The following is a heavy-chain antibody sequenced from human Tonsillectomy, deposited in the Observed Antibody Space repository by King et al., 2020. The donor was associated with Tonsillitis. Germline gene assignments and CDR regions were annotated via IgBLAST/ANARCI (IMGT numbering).Heavy chain of an antibody. CDR1: GYSFTSYW. V-gene: IGHV5-51*01. Sequence: VQLVQSGAEVKKPGESLKISCKGSGYSFTSYWIGWVRQMPGKGLEWIGIIYPGDSDTRYSPSFQGQVTISADKSISTAYLQWSSLKASDTAMYYCARGYYYDSSGYFYDAFDIWGQGTMVTVSS. CDR2: IYPGDSDT. D-gene: IGHD3-22*01. CDR3: ARGYYYDSSGYFYDAFDI. J-gene: IGHJ3*02.